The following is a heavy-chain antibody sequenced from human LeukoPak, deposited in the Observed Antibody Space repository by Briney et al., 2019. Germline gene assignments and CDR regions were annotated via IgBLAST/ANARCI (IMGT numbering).Heavy chain of an antibody. Sequence: GGSLRLSCAASGFTFSSYAMSWVRQAAGKGLEWVSAINGSAYSTYYADSVKGRFTISRDNSKNTLYLQMNSLRAEDTAVYYCAKETVAAPPIDYWGQGTLVTVSS. CDR1: GFTFSSYA. V-gene: IGHV3-23*01. D-gene: IGHD6-19*01. CDR2: INGSAYST. CDR3: AKETVAAPPIDY. J-gene: IGHJ4*02.